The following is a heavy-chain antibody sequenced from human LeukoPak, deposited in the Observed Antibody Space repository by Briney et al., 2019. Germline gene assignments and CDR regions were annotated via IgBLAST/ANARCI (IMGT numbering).Heavy chain of an antibody. V-gene: IGHV4-59*01. CDR1: GGSISSYY. CDR3: ARGANYYDSSGYYPPVEY. CDR2: IYYSGST. Sequence: PSETLSLTCTVSGGSISSYYWSWIRQPPGKGLEWIGYIYYSGSTNYNPALKSRVTISVDTSKNQFSLKLSSVTAADTAVYYCARGANYYDSSGYYPPVEYWGQGTLVTVSS. J-gene: IGHJ4*02. D-gene: IGHD3-22*01.